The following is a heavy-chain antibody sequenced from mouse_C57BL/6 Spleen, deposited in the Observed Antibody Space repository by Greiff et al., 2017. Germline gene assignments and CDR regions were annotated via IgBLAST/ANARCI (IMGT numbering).Heavy chain of an antibody. V-gene: IGHV1-55*01. CDR1: GYTFTSYW. CDR2: IYPGSGST. Sequence: VQLQQPGAELVKPGASVKMSCKASGYTFTSYWITWVKQRPGQGLEWIGDIYPGSGSTNYNEKVKGKATLTVDTSSSTAYMQLSSLTCEDSGVYYCGRYYYGYVWDYWGQGTSVTVSA. D-gene: IGHD2-2*01. J-gene: IGHJ4*01. CDR3: GRYYYGYVWDY.